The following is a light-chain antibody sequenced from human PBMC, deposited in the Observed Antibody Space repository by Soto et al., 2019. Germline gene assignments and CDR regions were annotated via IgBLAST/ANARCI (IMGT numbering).Light chain of an antibody. J-gene: IGKJ1*01. CDR1: QSVNNRY. V-gene: IGKV3-20*01. Sequence: EIVLTQSPATLSLSPGERATLSCRASQSVNNRYLAWYQQKPGQAPRLLIYGASNRATGIPDRFSGSGSGTDFTLTISRLEPEDFAVYYCQQYGSSGTFGQGTKVDIK. CDR3: QQYGSSGT. CDR2: GAS.